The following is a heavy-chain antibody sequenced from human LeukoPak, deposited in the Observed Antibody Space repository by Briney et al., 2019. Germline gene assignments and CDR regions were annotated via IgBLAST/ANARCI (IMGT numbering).Heavy chain of an antibody. CDR3: ARDALVRGVRSYYYYYMDV. V-gene: IGHV1-18*01. CDR1: GYTFTSYG. Sequence: GASVKVSCKASGYTFTSYGISWVRQAPGQGLEWMGWISTYNGNTNYAQKLQGRVTMTTDTSTSTAYMELRSLRSDDTAVYYCARDALVRGVRSYYYYYMDVWGKGTTVTVSS. CDR2: ISTYNGNT. D-gene: IGHD3-10*01. J-gene: IGHJ6*03.